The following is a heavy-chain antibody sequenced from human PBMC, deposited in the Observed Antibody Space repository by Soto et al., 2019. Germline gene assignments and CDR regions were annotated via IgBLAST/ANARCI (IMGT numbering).Heavy chain of an antibody. D-gene: IGHD6-13*01. CDR2: IYYSGST. CDR1: GGSISRGGYS. V-gene: IGHV4-30-4*07. J-gene: IGHJ4*02. CDR3: ARDRSSIAAAGSFYY. Sequence: SETLSLTCAVSGGSISRGGYSWSWILQPPGKGLEWIGYIYYSGSTYYNPSLKSRVTISVDTSKNQFSLKLSSVTAADTAVYYCARDRSSIAAAGSFYYWGQGTLVTVS.